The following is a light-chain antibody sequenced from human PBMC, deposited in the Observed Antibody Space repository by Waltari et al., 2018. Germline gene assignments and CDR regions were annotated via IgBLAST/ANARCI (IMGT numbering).Light chain of an antibody. Sequence: EVVLTQSPDTLSVSPGERATLSCRTSRSVNSNLAWYQHKPGQAPRRLMYGASTRPTGIPARFSGSESGTEFTLTITSLQSEDVAVYYCQQYNNWPLTFGGGTKVEI. CDR2: GAS. V-gene: IGKV3-15*01. CDR3: QQYNNWPLT. CDR1: RSVNSN. J-gene: IGKJ4*01.